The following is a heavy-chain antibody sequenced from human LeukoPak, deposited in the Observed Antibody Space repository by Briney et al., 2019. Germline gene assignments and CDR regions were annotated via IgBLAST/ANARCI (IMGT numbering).Heavy chain of an antibody. V-gene: IGHV4-59*01. D-gene: IGHD2-15*01. J-gene: IGHJ4*02. CDR2: IYYSGST. CDR1: GGSISGYY. CDR3: ARGRYCSGGSCYYLSYFDY. Sequence: PSETLSLTCTVSGGSISGYYWSWIRQPPGKGLEWIGYIYYSGSTNYNPSLKSRVTISVDTSKNQFSLKLSSVTAADTAVYYCARGRYCSGGSCYYLSYFDYWGQGTLVTVSS.